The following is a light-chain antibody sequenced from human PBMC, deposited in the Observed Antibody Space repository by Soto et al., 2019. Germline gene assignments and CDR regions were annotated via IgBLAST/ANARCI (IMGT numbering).Light chain of an antibody. J-gene: IGKJ1*01. V-gene: IGKV3-20*01. CDR3: QQYGYSPWT. Sequence: EIVLTQSPVTLSLSPGERATLSCRASESVNSAYLAWYPHRPAQAPRLLIYGASSRATGVPDRFSGSGSGTEFTLTITRLEPADFALYYCQQYGYSPWTFGLGTKVDIK. CDR2: GAS. CDR1: ESVNSAY.